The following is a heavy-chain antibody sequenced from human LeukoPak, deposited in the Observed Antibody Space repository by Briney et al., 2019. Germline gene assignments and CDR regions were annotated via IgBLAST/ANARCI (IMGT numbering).Heavy chain of an antibody. Sequence: ESLRLSCAASGFTSSAYDMHWVRQITGGGLEWVSTSGTVGDTFYPDSVKGRFTISRENAKNSVHLQMNSLRVEDSAIYFCVRAAMPYIINGRRFDYWGQGTLVTVSS. D-gene: IGHD2-2*01. V-gene: IGHV3-13*04. CDR3: VRAAMPYIINGRRFDY. J-gene: IGHJ4*02. CDR1: GFTSSAYD. CDR2: SGTVGDT.